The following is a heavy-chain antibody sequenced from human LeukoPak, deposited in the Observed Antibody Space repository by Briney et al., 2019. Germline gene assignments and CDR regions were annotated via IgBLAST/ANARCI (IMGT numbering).Heavy chain of an antibody. CDR2: IYTSGST. CDR1: GGPFSSFH. J-gene: IGHJ4*02. V-gene: IGHV4-4*07. Sequence: TSETLSLTCTVSGGPFSSFHWSWIRQPAGKGLEWLGLIYTSGSTNYSPSLKSRLTMSVDASKNQFSLKLSSVTAADAAVYYCARGKRGYSSSWYDYWGQGTLVTVSS. D-gene: IGHD6-13*01. CDR3: ARGKRGYSSSWYDY.